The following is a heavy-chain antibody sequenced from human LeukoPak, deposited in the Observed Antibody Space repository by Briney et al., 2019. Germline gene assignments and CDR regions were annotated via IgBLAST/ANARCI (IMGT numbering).Heavy chain of an antibody. Sequence: PGGSLRLSCAASGFTFSSYAMSWVRQAPGKGLEWVSGIRGSGDITYYADSVKGRFTISRDNFKNTLYLQMNSLRAEDTAVYYCAKTRIVCTSVSCPGGGFDYWGHRTLVTVSS. CDR3: AKTRIVCTSVSCPGGGFDY. CDR2: IRGSGDIT. CDR1: GFTFSSYA. D-gene: IGHD2-2*01. J-gene: IGHJ4*01. V-gene: IGHV3-23*01.